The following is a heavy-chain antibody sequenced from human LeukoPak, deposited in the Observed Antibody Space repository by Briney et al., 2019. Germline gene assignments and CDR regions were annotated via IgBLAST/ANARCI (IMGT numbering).Heavy chain of an antibody. CDR1: VGSITSYI. V-gene: IGHV4-59*01. Sequence: PSESLSLTCAVPVGSITSYISHWICQPPGKGLEWIGYIYYSGSTNYNPSLRSRVTISVDTSRKQFSLKLHSVSAADAAVYYCARDRGRATWFDPWGQGTVVTVSS. CDR3: ARDRGRATWFDP. J-gene: IGHJ5*02. CDR2: IYYSGST. D-gene: IGHD3-10*01.